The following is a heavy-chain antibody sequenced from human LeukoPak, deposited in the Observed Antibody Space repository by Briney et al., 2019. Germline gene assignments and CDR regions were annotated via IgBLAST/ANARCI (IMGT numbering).Heavy chain of an antibody. CDR2: MNPNSGNT. CDR3: ARGLRTLQIAVTYYYDSSGSILRY. V-gene: IGHV1-8*01. Sequence: ASVKVSCKASGYTFTSYDINWVRQATGQGLEWMGWMNPNSGNTGCAQKFQGRVTMTRNTSISTAYMELSSLRSEDTAVYYCARGLRTLQIAVTYYYDSSGSILRYWGQGTLVTVSS. CDR1: GYTFTSYD. J-gene: IGHJ4*02. D-gene: IGHD3-22*01.